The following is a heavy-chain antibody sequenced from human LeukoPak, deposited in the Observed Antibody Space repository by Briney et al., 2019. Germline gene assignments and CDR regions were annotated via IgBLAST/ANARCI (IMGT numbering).Heavy chain of an antibody. CDR2: LYYSGTT. Sequence: LRLSCAASGFTLSSYAMSWVRQSPGKGLEWIGSLYYSGTTYHNPSLQSRVTISVDTSKNQFSLKVTSVAAADTAVYYCARHRNDDSWSGLGAFDIWGHGTMVTVSS. D-gene: IGHD3-3*01. J-gene: IGHJ3*02. V-gene: IGHV4-39*01. CDR1: GFTLSSYA. CDR3: ARHRNDDSWSGLGAFDI.